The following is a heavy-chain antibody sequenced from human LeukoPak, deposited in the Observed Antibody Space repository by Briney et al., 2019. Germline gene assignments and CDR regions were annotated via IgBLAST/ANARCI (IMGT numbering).Heavy chain of an antibody. V-gene: IGHV1-2*02. CDR1: GYTFTGYY. J-gene: IGHJ4*02. Sequence: ASVKVSCKASGYTFTGYYMLWVRQAPGQGLEWMGWINPNSGGTNYAQKFQGRVTMTRDTSISTAYMELSRLRSDDTAVYYCARDADNPSGIAAAGQIDYWGQGTLVTVSS. D-gene: IGHD6-13*01. CDR2: INPNSGGT. CDR3: ARDADNPSGIAAAGQIDY.